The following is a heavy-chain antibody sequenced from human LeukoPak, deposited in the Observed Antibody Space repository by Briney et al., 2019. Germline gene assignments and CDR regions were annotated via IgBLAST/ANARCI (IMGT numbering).Heavy chain of an antibody. J-gene: IGHJ4*02. CDR1: GFTFRNYI. Sequence: GGSLRLSCTASGFTFRNYITHWVRQAPGKGLEWVALISNDGSRQYYADSVKGRFAISRDNSQNTVYLQMNSLRADDTAVYFCAREFYDVDCWGQGTLATVSS. CDR2: ISNDGSRQ. CDR3: AREFYDVDC. D-gene: IGHD5/OR15-5a*01. V-gene: IGHV3-30*09.